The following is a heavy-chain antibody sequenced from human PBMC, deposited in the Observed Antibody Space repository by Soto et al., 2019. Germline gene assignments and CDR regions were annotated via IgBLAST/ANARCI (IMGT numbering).Heavy chain of an antibody. J-gene: IGHJ6*02. CDR1: GYTFTNYY. Sequence: ASVKVSCKASGYTFTNYYMHWVRQAPGQGLEWVGIINPTGGSTTYAQKFQGRVTMTRDTSTSTVYMELSSLRSEDTAVYYCARGECLSTFGMDLWGQGTTVTVSS. D-gene: IGHD3-16*01. CDR2: INPTGGST. V-gene: IGHV1-46*01. CDR3: ARGECLSTFGMDL.